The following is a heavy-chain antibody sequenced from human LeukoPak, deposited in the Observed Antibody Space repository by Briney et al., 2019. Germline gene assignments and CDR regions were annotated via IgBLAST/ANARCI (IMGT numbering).Heavy chain of an antibody. D-gene: IGHD3-22*01. V-gene: IGHV4-30-4*01. CDR2: IYYSGST. Sequence: SQTLSLTCTVSDGSISSANYHWSWIRQPPGKALEWIGYIYYSGSTYYNPSLESRVTMSVDTSKNHFSLRLSSVTAADTAVYYCARSNPYDSGGYTFDYWGQGTLVTVSS. CDR1: DGSISSANYH. J-gene: IGHJ4*02. CDR3: ARSNPYDSGGYTFDY.